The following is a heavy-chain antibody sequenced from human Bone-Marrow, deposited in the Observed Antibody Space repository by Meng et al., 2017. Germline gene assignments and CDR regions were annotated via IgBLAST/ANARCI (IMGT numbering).Heavy chain of an antibody. D-gene: IGHD2-15*01. CDR1: GGSFSGYY. CDR3: ASGYCSGGSCQVGWFDP. CDR2: INHSGST. Sequence: QVQLQQWGAGLFKPTETPSLTCAVYGGSFSGYYWSWIRQPPGKGLEWIGEINHSGSTNYNPSLKSRVTISVDTSKNQFSLKLSSVTAADMAVYYCASGYCSGGSCQVGWFDPWGQGTLVTVSS. V-gene: IGHV4-34*01. J-gene: IGHJ5*02.